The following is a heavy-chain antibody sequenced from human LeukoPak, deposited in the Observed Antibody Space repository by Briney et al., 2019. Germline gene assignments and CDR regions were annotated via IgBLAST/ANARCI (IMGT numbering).Heavy chain of an antibody. D-gene: IGHD3-10*01. CDR2: ISGTGGST. Sequence: GGSLRLSCAASGFTFSSYAMSWVRQAPGKGLEWVSAISGTGGSTYYADSVKGRFTISRDNSKNTLYVQMNSLRAEDTAVYYCAKETRNYYGSGSYSAFDYWGQGTLVTVSS. V-gene: IGHV3-23*01. CDR3: AKETRNYYGSGSYSAFDY. CDR1: GFTFSSYA. J-gene: IGHJ4*02.